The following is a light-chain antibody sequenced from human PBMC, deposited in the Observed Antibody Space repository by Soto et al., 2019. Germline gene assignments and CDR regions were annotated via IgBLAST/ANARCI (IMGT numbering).Light chain of an antibody. J-gene: IGLJ1*01. CDR1: SSDVGSYNL. CDR2: EGS. CDR3: NSYTSRYTFV. Sequence: QSALTQPASVSGSPGQSITTSCTGTSSDVGSYNLVSWYQQHPGKAPKLMIYEGSKRPSGVSNRFSGSKSGNTASLTISGLQPEDEADYYCNSYTSRYTFVLGTGTKLTVL. V-gene: IGLV2-14*02.